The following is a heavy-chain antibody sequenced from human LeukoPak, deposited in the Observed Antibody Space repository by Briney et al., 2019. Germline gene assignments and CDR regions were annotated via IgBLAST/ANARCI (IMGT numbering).Heavy chain of an antibody. J-gene: IGHJ3*02. V-gene: IGHV2-5*02. CDR2: IYWDDAK. Sequence: GSGPTLVNPTQTLTLTCPFSGFSLSMNGVGVGWVRQPPGKPLEGLALIYWDDAKRSSSSLRSRLTISKDTSKNQVVLTMTNMNPLDTATYYCVHSGPGRKLDVFDIWGQGTMVTVSS. CDR3: VHSGPGRKLDVFDI. CDR1: GFSLSMNGVG.